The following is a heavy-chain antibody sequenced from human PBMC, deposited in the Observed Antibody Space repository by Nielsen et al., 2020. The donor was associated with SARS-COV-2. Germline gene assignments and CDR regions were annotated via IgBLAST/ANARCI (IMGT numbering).Heavy chain of an antibody. D-gene: IGHD1-26*01. CDR3: ARAFLGGGASEGANWFDH. V-gene: IGHV1-18*01. CDR2: ISAYNGNT. J-gene: IGHJ5*02. CDR1: GYTFTSYG. Sequence: ASVKVSCKASGYTFTSYGISWVRQAPGQGLEWMGWISAYNGNTNYAQKLQGRVTMTTDTSTSTAYMELRSMRSDDTAVDYCARAFLGGGASEGANWFDHWGQGTLVTVSS.